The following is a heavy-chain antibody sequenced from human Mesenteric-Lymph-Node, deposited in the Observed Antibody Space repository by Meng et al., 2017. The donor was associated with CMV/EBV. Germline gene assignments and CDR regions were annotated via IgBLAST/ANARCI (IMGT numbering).Heavy chain of an antibody. J-gene: IGHJ4*02. CDR3: AREGLTAADGSKVWGDY. Sequence: GGSLRLSCAASVINVDDHGMSWVRQAPGKGLEWVAGMNWKGTSISYADSVKGRFTISRDNAKDSLYLQMNGLRVEDTALYYCAREGLTAADGSKVWGDYWGQGTLVTVSS. V-gene: IGHV3-20*04. D-gene: IGHD6-13*01. CDR2: MNWKGTSI. CDR1: VINVDDHG.